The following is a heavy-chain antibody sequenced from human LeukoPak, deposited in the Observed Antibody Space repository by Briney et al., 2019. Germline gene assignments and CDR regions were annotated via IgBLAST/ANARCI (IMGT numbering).Heavy chain of an antibody. Sequence: GGSLRLSCAASGFTFSSYGMHWVRQAPGKGLEWVAVIWYDGSNKYYADSVKGRFTISRDNSKNTLYLQMSSLRVDDTAVYYCAKAASSSWPSYYYGMDVWGQGTTVTVSS. J-gene: IGHJ6*02. CDR3: AKAASSSWPSYYYGMDV. D-gene: IGHD6-13*01. CDR1: GFTFSSYG. CDR2: IWYDGSNK. V-gene: IGHV3-33*06.